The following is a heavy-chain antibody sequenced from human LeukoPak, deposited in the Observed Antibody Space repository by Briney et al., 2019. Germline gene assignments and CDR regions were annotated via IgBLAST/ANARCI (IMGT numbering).Heavy chain of an antibody. D-gene: IGHD2-2*01. Sequence: ASVKISCKASGYTFTSYGISWVRQAPGQGLEWMGWISAYNGNTNYAQKLQGRVTMTTDTSTSTAYMELRSLRSDDTAVYYCARGYCSSTSCWIDPWGQGTLVTVSS. CDR2: ISAYNGNT. V-gene: IGHV1-18*01. CDR1: GYTFTSYG. J-gene: IGHJ5*02. CDR3: ARGYCSSTSCWIDP.